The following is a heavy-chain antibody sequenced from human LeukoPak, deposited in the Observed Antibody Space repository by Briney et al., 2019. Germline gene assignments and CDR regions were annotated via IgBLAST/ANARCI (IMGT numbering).Heavy chain of an antibody. CDR1: GGSISSYY. J-gene: IGHJ5*02. Sequence: PSETLSLTCTVSGGSISSYYWSWIRQPPGKGLEWIGYIYYSGSTNYNPSLKSRVTISVDTSKNQFSLKLSSVTAADTAVYYCARGYSPLNNWLDPWGQGTLVTVSS. CDR3: ARGYSPLNNWLDP. D-gene: IGHD5-18*01. V-gene: IGHV4-59*01. CDR2: IYYSGST.